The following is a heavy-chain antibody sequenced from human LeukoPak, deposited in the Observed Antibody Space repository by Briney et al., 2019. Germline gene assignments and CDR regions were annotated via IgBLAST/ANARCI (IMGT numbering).Heavy chain of an antibody. D-gene: IGHD4-23*01. CDR1: GYTFTSYY. Sequence: ASVKVSCKASGYTFTSYYMHWVRQAPGQGLEWMGIINPSGGSTSYAQKFQGRVTMTRDTSTNTVYMELSSLRSEDTAVYYCARDQTVTTVVTGPGDWGQGTLVTVSS. V-gene: IGHV1-46*01. CDR3: ARDQTVTTVVTGPGD. CDR2: INPSGGST. J-gene: IGHJ4*02.